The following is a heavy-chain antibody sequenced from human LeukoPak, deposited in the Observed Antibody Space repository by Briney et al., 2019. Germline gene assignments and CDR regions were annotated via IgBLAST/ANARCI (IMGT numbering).Heavy chain of an antibody. Sequence: SEALSLTCTVSGASVGSAGYYWSWIRQPPGGGLEWIGYVYYIDNTNYNPSLKSRVTMSVNPSENQFSLKLNSVTAADTAIYYCARTQSQSGSYRYYFGYWGQGTLVTVSS. J-gene: IGHJ4*02. CDR2: VYYIDNT. V-gene: IGHV4-61*08. CDR1: GASVGSAGYY. D-gene: IGHD1-26*01. CDR3: ARTQSQSGSYRYYFGY.